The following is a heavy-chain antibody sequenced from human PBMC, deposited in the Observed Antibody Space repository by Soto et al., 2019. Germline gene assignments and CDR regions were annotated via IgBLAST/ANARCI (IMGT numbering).Heavy chain of an antibody. V-gene: IGHV3-23*01. D-gene: IGHD1-26*01. CDR1: GFMFANYA. Sequence: EVQLLESGGGLVQPGGSLRLSCAASGFMFANYAMGWVRQAPGRGLEWVSAITGSGGGTYYADSVKGRVTVSRDNSKNTLYLQMHSLRVEDTAIFFCAKWDPHGIIPSPVGGNYYYYDMDVWGQGTTVTVSS. J-gene: IGHJ6*01. CDR3: AKWDPHGIIPSPVGGNYYYYDMDV. CDR2: ITGSGGGT.